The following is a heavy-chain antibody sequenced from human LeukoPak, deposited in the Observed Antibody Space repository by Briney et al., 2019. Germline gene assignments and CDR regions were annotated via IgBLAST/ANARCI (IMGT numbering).Heavy chain of an antibody. CDR3: ATQGTKGPPYDAFDI. J-gene: IGHJ3*02. CDR2: IYTSGST. Sequence: ASETLSLTCTAPGRPISSHYWSWIRHPPPNALAPIARIYTSGSTNYNPSLKSRVTMSVDTSKNQFSLKLSSVTAADTAVYYCATQGTKGPPYDAFDIWGQGSMVTVSS. CDR1: GRPISSHY. V-gene: IGHV4-4*07.